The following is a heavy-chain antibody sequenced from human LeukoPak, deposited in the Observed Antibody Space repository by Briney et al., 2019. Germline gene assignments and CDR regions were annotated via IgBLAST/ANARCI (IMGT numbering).Heavy chain of an antibody. V-gene: IGHV3-43*02. CDR2: ISGDGGSS. Sequence: PGGSLRLSCAASGFTFDDYAMHWVRQAPGKGLEWVSLISGDGGSSYYADSVKGRFTISRDNSKNSLYLQMNSLRTEDTALYYCAKDGRYSSRTFWERPNWCDPWGQGTLVTVSS. D-gene: IGHD6-13*01. CDR3: AKDGRYSSRTFWERPNWCDP. J-gene: IGHJ5*02. CDR1: GFTFDDYA.